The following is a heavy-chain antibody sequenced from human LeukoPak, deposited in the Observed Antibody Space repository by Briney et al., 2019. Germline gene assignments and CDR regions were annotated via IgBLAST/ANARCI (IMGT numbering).Heavy chain of an antibody. J-gene: IGHJ6*02. CDR1: GFTFSSYG. D-gene: IGHD1-7*01. V-gene: IGHV3-30*18. Sequence: PGRSLRLSCAASGFTFSSYGMHWVRQAPGKGLEWVAVISYDGSNKYYADSVKGQFTISRDNSKNTLYLQMNSLRAEDTAVYYCAKEGLELPDYYYGMDVWGQGTTVTVSS. CDR3: AKEGLELPDYYYGMDV. CDR2: ISYDGSNK.